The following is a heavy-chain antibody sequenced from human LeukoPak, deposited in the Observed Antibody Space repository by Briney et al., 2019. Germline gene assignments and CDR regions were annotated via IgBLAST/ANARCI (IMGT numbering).Heavy chain of an antibody. Sequence: GGSLRLSCAASGFTVSSNYMSWVRQAPGKGLEWVSVIHTGGSTYYADSVKGRFTISRDNSKNTLYLQMNSLRAEDTAVYYCAKGGSGWFYGPIDCWGQGTLVSVSS. CDR1: GFTVSSNY. CDR2: IHTGGST. CDR3: AKGGSGWFYGPIDC. J-gene: IGHJ4*02. V-gene: IGHV3-53*01. D-gene: IGHD6-19*01.